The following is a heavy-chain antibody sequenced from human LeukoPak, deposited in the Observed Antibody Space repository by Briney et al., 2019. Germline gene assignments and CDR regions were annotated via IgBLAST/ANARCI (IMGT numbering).Heavy chain of an antibody. CDR2: IYTSGST. J-gene: IGHJ5*02. CDR3: ARDQVEMAYNWFDP. CDR1: GGSISSYY. V-gene: IGHV4-4*07. Sequence: SETLSLTCTVSGGSISSYYWSWIRQPAGKGLEWIGRIYTSGSTNYNPSLKSRVTMSVDTSKNQFSLKLSAVTAADTAVYYCARDQVEMAYNWFDPWGQGTLVTVSS. D-gene: IGHD5-24*01.